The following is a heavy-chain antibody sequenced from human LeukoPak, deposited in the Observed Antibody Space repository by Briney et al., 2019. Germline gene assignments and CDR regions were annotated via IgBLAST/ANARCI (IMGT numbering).Heavy chain of an antibody. V-gene: IGHV4-61*01. Sequence: SETLSLTCTVSGGSVSSGINCWSWIRQPPGKGLEWIGYIYYSGSTNYNPSLKSRVTISVDTSKNQFSLKLSSVTAADTAVYYCARGVAVAGNSDGMDVWGQGTTVTVSS. D-gene: IGHD6-19*01. CDR1: GGSVSSGINC. J-gene: IGHJ6*02. CDR3: ARGVAVAGNSDGMDV. CDR2: IYYSGST.